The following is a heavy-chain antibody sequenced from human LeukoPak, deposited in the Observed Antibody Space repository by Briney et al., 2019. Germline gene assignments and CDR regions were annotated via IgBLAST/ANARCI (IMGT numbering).Heavy chain of an antibody. Sequence: SETLSLTCTVSGGSISSGGYYWSWIRQHPGKGLEWIGYIYYSGSTYYNPSLKSRVTISVDTSKNQFSLKLSSVTAADTAVYYCARGRGGYYYDSSGAFDIWGQGTMVTDSS. J-gene: IGHJ3*02. D-gene: IGHD3-22*01. CDR2: IYYSGST. CDR1: GGSISSGGYY. V-gene: IGHV4-31*03. CDR3: ARGRGGYYYDSSGAFDI.